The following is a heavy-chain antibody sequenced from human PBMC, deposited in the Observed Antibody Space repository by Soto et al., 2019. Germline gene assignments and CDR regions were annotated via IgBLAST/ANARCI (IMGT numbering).Heavy chain of an antibody. D-gene: IGHD6-19*01. V-gene: IGHV1-18*01. CDR1: GYTLISYG. CDR3: ARGAVAAPNAGHFDY. J-gene: IGHJ4*02. CDR2: ISAYNGNT. Sequence: EASVKVSCKASGYTLISYGISWVRQAPGQGLEWMGWISAYNGNTNYAQNYQGRVTMTTDTSTSTAYMELRSLRSDDTAVYYCARGAVAAPNAGHFDYWGQGTVVTVSS.